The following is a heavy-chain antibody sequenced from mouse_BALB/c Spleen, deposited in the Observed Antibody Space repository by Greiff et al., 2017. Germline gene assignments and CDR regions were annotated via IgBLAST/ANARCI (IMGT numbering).Heavy chain of an antibody. CDR3: AREGDGYYAWFAY. D-gene: IGHD2-3*01. V-gene: IGHV1-4*01. CDR1: GYTFTSYW. J-gene: IGHJ3*01. CDR2: INPSTGYT. Sequence: QVQLQQSGAELVRPGTSVKISCKASGYTFTSYWMHWVKQRPGQGLEWIGYINPSTGYTEYNQKFKDKATLTADKSSSTAYMQLSSLTSEDSAVYYCAREGDGYYAWFAYWGQGTLVTVSA.